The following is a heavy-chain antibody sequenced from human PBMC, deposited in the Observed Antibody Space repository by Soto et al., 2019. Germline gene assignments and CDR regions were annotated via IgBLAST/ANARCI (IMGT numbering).Heavy chain of an antibody. D-gene: IGHD3-3*01. Sequence: GESLKISCKGSGYSFTSYWIGWVRQMPGKGLEWMGIIYPGDSDTRYSPSFQGQVTISADKSISTAYLQWSSLKASDTAMYYCYSTGSGYMDYYYMDVWGKGTTVTVSS. CDR2: IYPGDSDT. CDR1: GYSFTSYW. J-gene: IGHJ6*03. V-gene: IGHV5-51*01. CDR3: YSTGSGYMDYYYMDV.